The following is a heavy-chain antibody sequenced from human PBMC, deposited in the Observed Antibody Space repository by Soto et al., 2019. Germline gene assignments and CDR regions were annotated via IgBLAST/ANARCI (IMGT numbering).Heavy chain of an antibody. CDR2: IIPMFGTA. CDR1: GDTFSSYA. Sequence: QVQLVQSGAEVKKPGSSVKVSCKASGDTFSSYAISWVRQAPGQGLEWMGGIIPMFGTANYAQKFQGRVTITAGASTSTAYMDLSSLRSEDTAVYYCARGVVPAANEEYYFDYWGQGTLVTVSS. D-gene: IGHD2-2*01. V-gene: IGHV1-69*01. CDR3: ARGVVPAANEEYYFDY. J-gene: IGHJ4*02.